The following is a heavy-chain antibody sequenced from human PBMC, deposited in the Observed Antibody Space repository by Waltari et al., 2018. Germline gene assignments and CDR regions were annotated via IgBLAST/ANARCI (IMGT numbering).Heavy chain of an antibody. Sequence: QLQLQESGPGLVKPSETLSLTCTVSGGSISRSNYYWGWIRQPPGKGLDWIASIYHSGSPDYNPSLKSRVTISVDTSKNQFSLKLTSVTAADTAVYYCARIYGSGSPIPSVDYWGQGTLVTVSS. CDR3: ARIYGSGSPIPSVDY. V-gene: IGHV4-39*01. D-gene: IGHD3-10*01. J-gene: IGHJ4*02. CDR1: GGSISRSNYY. CDR2: IYHSGSP.